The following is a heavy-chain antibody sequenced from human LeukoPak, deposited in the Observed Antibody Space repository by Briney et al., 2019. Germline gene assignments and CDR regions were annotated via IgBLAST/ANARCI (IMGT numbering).Heavy chain of an antibody. CDR2: IYYSGST. CDR3: ARAIEYSSSWFDP. D-gene: IGHD6-6*01. V-gene: IGHV4-59*01. J-gene: IGHJ5*02. Sequence: SETLSLTCTVSGGSIGSYYWSWIRQPPGKGLEWIGYIYYSGSTNYNPSLKSRVTISVDTSKNQFSLKLSSVTAADTAVYYCARAIEYSSSWFDPWGQGTLVTVSS. CDR1: GGSIGSYY.